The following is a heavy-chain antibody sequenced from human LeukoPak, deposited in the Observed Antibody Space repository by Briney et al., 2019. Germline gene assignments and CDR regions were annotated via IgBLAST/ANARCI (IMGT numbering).Heavy chain of an antibody. CDR2: INQSEST. D-gene: IGHD4-17*01. CDR3: ARMTTGHDY. CDR1: SGSFSGYF. Sequence: SETLSLTCGVYSGSFSGYFWSWIRQTPGKGLEWIGEINQSESTNYNPSLESRVTISVDTSKNQFSLRLTSVTAADTAVYFCARMTTGHDYWGQGTLVTVSS. V-gene: IGHV4-34*01. J-gene: IGHJ4*02.